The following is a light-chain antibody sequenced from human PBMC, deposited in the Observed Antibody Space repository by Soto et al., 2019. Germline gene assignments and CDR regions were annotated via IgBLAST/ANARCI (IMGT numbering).Light chain of an antibody. Sequence: EIVLTQSPATLSLSPGERATLSCRASQSVSDYLARYQQKPGQAPRLLIYDASNRATGIPARFSGSGFGTDFTLTISSLEPEDFAVYYCEQRSIWPLYTFGQGTKV. CDR2: DAS. J-gene: IGKJ2*01. V-gene: IGKV3-11*01. CDR1: QSVSDY. CDR3: EQRSIWPLYT.